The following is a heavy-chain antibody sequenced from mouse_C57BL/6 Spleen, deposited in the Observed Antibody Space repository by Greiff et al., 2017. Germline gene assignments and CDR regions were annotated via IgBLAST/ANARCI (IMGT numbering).Heavy chain of an antibody. CDR1: GYSITSGYY. V-gene: IGHV3-6*01. J-gene: IGHJ2*01. CDR2: ISYDGSN. D-gene: IGHD2-14*01. Sequence: EVQLQQSGPGLVKPSQSLSLTCSVTGYSITSGYYWNWIRQFPGNKLEWMGYISYDGSNNYNPSLKNRISITRDTSKNQFFLKLNSVTTEDTATYYCARDRGYYRSYFDYWGQGTTLTVSS. CDR3: ARDRGYYRSYFDY.